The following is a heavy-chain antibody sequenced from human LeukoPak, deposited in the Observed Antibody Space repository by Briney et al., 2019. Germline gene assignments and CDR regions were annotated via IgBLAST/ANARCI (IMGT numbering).Heavy chain of an antibody. V-gene: IGHV4-59*01. CDR1: GGSISSYY. Sequence: SETLSLTCTVSGGSISSYYWSWIRQPPGKGLEWIGYIYYGGSTNYNPPLKSRVTISVDTSKNQFSLKLSSVTAADTAVYYCARGRDSSSWNDAFDIWGQGTMVTVSS. CDR3: ARGRDSSSWNDAFDI. CDR2: IYYGGST. J-gene: IGHJ3*02. D-gene: IGHD6-13*01.